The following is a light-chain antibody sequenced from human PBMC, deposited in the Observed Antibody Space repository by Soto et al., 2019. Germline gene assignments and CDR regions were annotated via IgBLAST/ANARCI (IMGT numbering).Light chain of an antibody. CDR3: VQSTHWPMT. CDR1: QSLVYSDGDTY. Sequence: DVVMTQSPLSLPVTLGQPASISCRSSQSLVYSDGDTYLTWLHQRPGQSPRRLIYKVSNRDSGVPDRFSGSGSGTDFSLKISRVEAEDLRVYYCVQSTHWPMTFGQGTRLEIK. V-gene: IGKV2-30*01. CDR2: KVS. J-gene: IGKJ2*01.